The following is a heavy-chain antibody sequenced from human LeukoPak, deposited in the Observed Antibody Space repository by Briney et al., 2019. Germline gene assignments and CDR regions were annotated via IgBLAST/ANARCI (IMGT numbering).Heavy chain of an antibody. D-gene: IGHD1-1*01. J-gene: IGHJ4*02. CDR3: ARDQMTTGFDY. V-gene: IGHV1-18*01. CDR2: ISAYNGNT. CDR1: GGTFSSYA. Sequence: ASVKVSCKASGGTFSSYAISWVRQAPGQGLEWMGWISAYNGNTNYAQKLQGRVTMTTDTSTSTAYMELRSLRSDDTAVYYCARDQMTTGFDYWGQGTLVTVSS.